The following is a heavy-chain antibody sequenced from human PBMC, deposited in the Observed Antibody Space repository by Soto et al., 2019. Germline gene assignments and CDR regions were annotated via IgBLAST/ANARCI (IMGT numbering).Heavy chain of an antibody. J-gene: IGHJ4*02. CDR1: GFTFGSYA. CDR3: AGVEDEGGSFYD. Sequence: QVHLVESGGGVVQPGRSLRLSCAASGFTFGSYAMHWVRQAPGGALEWVAVISYDGFNRYYAESVKGRFTISRDNSKNTLYLQMDNLKPDDEAVYFCAGVEDEGGSFYDWGQGTLVTVSS. CDR2: ISYDGFNR. V-gene: IGHV3-30*01. D-gene: IGHD1-26*01.